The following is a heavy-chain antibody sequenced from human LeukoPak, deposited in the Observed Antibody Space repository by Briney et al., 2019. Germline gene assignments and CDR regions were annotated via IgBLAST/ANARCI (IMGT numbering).Heavy chain of an antibody. CDR1: GFTFSSYA. Sequence: GGSLRLSCSASGFTFSSYAMHWVRQAPGRGLEYVSAISSNGGSTYYAGSVKGRFTISGDNSKNTLYLQMSSLRAEDTAVYYCVKGSNLRYFDWLNDYWGQGTLVTVSS. D-gene: IGHD3-9*01. V-gene: IGHV3-64D*09. J-gene: IGHJ4*02. CDR2: ISSNGGST. CDR3: VKGSNLRYFDWLNDY.